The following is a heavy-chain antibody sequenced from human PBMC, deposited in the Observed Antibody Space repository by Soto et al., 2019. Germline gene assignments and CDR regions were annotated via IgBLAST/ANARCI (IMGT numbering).Heavy chain of an antibody. CDR2: LWRDGSKV. J-gene: IGHJ4*02. Sequence: WGSLRLSCAASGFAFIDYDMHLVRQAPGKRLEWVAVLWRDGSKVYYADSVKGRFTISRDNSKNTLYLEMNSLRVEDTAVYYCARDGTGWTGGDHWGQGTLVTVSS. CDR1: GFAFIDYD. CDR3: ARDGTGWTGGDH. D-gene: IGHD6-19*01. V-gene: IGHV3-33*01.